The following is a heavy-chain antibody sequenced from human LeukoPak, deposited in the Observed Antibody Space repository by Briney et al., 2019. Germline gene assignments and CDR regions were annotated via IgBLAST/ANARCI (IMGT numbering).Heavy chain of an antibody. CDR1: GFTFSNYA. CDR2: IGSSGATQ. J-gene: IGHJ4*02. V-gene: IGHV3-23*01. CDR3: ARVFSTYYFDY. Sequence: PGGSLRLSCAASGFTFSNYAMRWVRQAPGKGLQWVSAIGSSGATQHYADAVKGRFTISRDNSTNTVYLQMNSLRGEDTAVYYCARVFSTYYFDYWGQGTLVTVSS. D-gene: IGHD3-3*02.